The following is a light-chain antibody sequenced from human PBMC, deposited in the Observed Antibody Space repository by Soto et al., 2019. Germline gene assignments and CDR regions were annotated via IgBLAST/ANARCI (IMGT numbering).Light chain of an antibody. J-gene: IGKJ5*01. CDR2: DAS. CDR3: QPYQTYST. V-gene: IGKV1-5*01. CDR1: QSIRSL. Sequence: DIQMTQSPSTLSASVGDRVTITCRASQSIRSLLAWYQQKPGKAPKVLIYDASSLGSGVPSRFSGSGSGTEFTLIISRLQPDDFATYFCQPYQTYSTFGQGTRLDIK.